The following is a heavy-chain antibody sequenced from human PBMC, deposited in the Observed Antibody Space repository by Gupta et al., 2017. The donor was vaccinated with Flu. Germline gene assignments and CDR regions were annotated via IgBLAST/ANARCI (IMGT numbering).Heavy chain of an antibody. Sequence: VQMVQSGAEVKRPGASVEDSCKASGYTFTSYDINWVRHATGQGLEWMGWMNPNSGNTGYAQKIQGRVTMTRNTSISTGYMELSRLRTEDTAVYYCARGVKYYDFGNSGYNWFDPWGQGTLVTVSS. J-gene: IGHJ5*02. D-gene: IGHD3-3*01. CDR2: MNPNSGNT. V-gene: IGHV1-8*01. CDR1: GYTFTSYD. CDR3: ARGVKYYDFGNSGYNWFDP.